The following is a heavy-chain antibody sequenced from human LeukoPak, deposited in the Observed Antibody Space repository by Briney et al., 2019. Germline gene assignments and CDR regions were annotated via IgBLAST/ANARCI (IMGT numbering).Heavy chain of an antibody. J-gene: IGHJ3*02. CDR2: IYYTGST. CDR3: ARVYGSGYDFRGAFDI. V-gene: IGHV4-59*01. Sequence: PSETLSLTCTVSGGSISGYYWSWFRQPPGKGLEWIGYIYYTGSTNYNPSLKTRVTISADTSKNQFSLKLSSVTAADTAVYYCARVYGSGYDFRGAFDIWGQGTMVTVSS. CDR1: GGSISGYY. D-gene: IGHD5-12*01.